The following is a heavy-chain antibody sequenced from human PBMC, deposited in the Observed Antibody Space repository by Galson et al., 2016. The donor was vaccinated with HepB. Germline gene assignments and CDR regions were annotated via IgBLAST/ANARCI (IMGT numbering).Heavy chain of an antibody. CDR2: IGTADDT. D-gene: IGHD7-27*01. Sequence: SLRLSCAASGFIFSTYDMHWVRQVTGKGLEWVSGIGTADDTYYPDSVKGRFIISRENAKNSLYLQMNSLRAGDTAAYYCARVGIRDAVDVWGRGTMVTVSS. CDR1: GFIFSTYD. CDR3: ARVGIRDAVDV. V-gene: IGHV3-13*01. J-gene: IGHJ3*01.